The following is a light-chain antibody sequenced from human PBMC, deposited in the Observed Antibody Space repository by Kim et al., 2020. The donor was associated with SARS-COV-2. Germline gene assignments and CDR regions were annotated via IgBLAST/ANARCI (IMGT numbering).Light chain of an antibody. CDR3: AAWDDSLRGS. Sequence: ELTQPPSASGTPGQRVTISCSGSSSNIGSNYVYWYQQLPGTAPKLLIYRDNQRPSGVPDRFSASKSGTSASLAISGLRSEDEAYYYCAAWDDSLRGSFGGGTQLTVL. CDR2: RDN. V-gene: IGLV1-47*01. CDR1: SSNIGSNY. J-gene: IGLJ2*01.